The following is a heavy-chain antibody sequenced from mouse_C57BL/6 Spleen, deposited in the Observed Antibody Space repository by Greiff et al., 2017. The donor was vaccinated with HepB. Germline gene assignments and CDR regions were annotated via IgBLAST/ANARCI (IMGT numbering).Heavy chain of an antibody. J-gene: IGHJ4*01. CDR1: GFTFSSYA. CDR2: ISDGGSYT. V-gene: IGHV5-4*03. CDR3: ASGSTMITKGLYYAMDY. D-gene: IGHD2-4*01. Sequence: EVKLMESGGGLVKPGGSLKLSCAASGFTFSSYAMSWVRQTPEKRLEWVATISDGGSYTYYPDNVKGRFTISRDNAKNNLYLQMSHLKSEDTAMYYCASGSTMITKGLYYAMDYWGQGTSVTVSS.